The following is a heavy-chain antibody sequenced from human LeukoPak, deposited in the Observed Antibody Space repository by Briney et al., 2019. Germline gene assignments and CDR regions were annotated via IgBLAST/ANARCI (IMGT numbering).Heavy chain of an antibody. CDR1: GGSISSHY. J-gene: IGHJ4*02. Sequence: TSETLSLTCTVSGGSISSHYWSWIRQPPGKGLEWIGYIYYSGSTNYNPSLKSRVTISVDTSKNQFSLKLSSVTAADTAVYYCARGISSSGHFDYWGQGTLVTVSS. V-gene: IGHV4-59*11. CDR2: IYYSGST. CDR3: ARGISSSGHFDY. D-gene: IGHD6-19*01.